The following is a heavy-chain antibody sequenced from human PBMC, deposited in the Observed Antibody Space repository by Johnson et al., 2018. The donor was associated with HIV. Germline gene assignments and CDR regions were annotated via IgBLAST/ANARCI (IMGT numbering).Heavy chain of an antibody. CDR3: ARDLLWSDIAAPGGI. CDR2: ISYDGSNK. D-gene: IGHD6-13*01. Sequence: QVQLVESGGGVVQPGRSLRLSCAASGFTFSNYGMHWVRQAPGKGLEWVAVISYDGSNKYYADSVKGRFTISRDNSKNTLYLQMNSLGAEDTAVYYCARDLLWSDIAAPGGIWGQGTMVTVSS. CDR1: GFTFSNYG. J-gene: IGHJ3*02. V-gene: IGHV3-30*19.